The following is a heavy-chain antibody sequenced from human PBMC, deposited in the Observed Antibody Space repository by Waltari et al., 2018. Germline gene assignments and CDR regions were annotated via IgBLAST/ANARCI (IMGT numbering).Heavy chain of an antibody. CDR3: ARRQLLPRDAFDI. Sequence: EVQLVESGGGVVRPGGSVRLSGAASGFTLDDYGRSWVRQDPGKGLEWVSGINWNGGSTGYADSVKGRFTISRDNAKNSLYLQMNSLRAEDTALYYCARRQLLPRDAFDIWGQGTMVTVSS. J-gene: IGHJ3*02. CDR1: GFTLDDYG. V-gene: IGHV3-20*04. CDR2: INWNGGST. D-gene: IGHD2-2*01.